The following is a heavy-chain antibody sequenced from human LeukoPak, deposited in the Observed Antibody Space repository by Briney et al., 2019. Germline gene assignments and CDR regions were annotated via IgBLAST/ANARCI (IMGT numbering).Heavy chain of an antibody. CDR2: IGTAGDT. Sequence: GGSLRLSCAASGFTFSSYDMHWVRQATGKGLEWVSAIGTAGDTSYPGPLTGRFTISRENAKNSLYLQMNSLRAADTAVYYCARGSRRGYCSGGSCYPPWYYYGMDVWGQGTTVTVSS. J-gene: IGHJ6*02. CDR3: ARGSRRGYCSGGSCYPPWYYYGMDV. V-gene: IGHV3-13*01. D-gene: IGHD2-15*01. CDR1: GFTFSSYD.